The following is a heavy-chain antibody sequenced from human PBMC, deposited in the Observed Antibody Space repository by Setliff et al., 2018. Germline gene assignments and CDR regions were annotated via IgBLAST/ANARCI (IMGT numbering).Heavy chain of an antibody. CDR2: IIPIFGTA. CDR1: GVTFSSYA. V-gene: IGHV1-69*13. Sequence: SVKVSCKASGVTFSSYAINWVRQAPGQGREWMGGIIPIFGTANYARKCQGRVTVTADESTSTAYMELSSLRSEDTAVYYCARGSLEYSRGWYYFDYWAQGTLVTVSS. J-gene: IGHJ4*02. CDR3: ARGSLEYSRGWYYFDY. D-gene: IGHD6-19*01.